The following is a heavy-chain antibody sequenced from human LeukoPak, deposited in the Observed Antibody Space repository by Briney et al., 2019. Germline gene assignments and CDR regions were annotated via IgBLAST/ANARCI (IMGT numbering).Heavy chain of an antibody. CDR2: ISAYNGNT. J-gene: IGHJ6*03. D-gene: IGHD2-2*01. Sequence: ASVTVSCKASGYTFTSYGISWVRQAPGQGLEWMGWISAYNGNTNYAQKLQGRVTMTTDTSTSTAYMELRSLRSDDTAAYYCARVTGCSSTSCYLYYYYYMDVWGKGTTVTVSS. V-gene: IGHV1-18*01. CDR3: ARVTGCSSTSCYLYYYYYMDV. CDR1: GYTFTSYG.